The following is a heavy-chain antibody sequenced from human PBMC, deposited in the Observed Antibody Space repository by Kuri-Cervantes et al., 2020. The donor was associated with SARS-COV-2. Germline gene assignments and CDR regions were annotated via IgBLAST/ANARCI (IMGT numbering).Heavy chain of an antibody. CDR1: GFTFSSYA. CDR2: ISYDGSNK. Sequence: GESLKISCAASGFTFSSYAMHWVRQAPGKGLEWVAVISYDGSNKYYADSVQGRFTISRDNAKNSLYLQMTSLRAEDTAVYYCARDSRLGKSLDYWGQGTLVTVSS. D-gene: IGHD7-27*01. V-gene: IGHV3-30-3*01. CDR3: ARDSRLGKSLDY. J-gene: IGHJ4*02.